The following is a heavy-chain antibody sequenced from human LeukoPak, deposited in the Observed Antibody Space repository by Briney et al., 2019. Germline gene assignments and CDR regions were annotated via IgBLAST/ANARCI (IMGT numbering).Heavy chain of an antibody. Sequence: ASVKVSCKASGYTFTGYCMHWVRQAPGQGLEWMGWINPNSGGTNYAQKFQGRVTMTRDTSISTAYMELSRLRSDDTAVYYCARDGLDYDPFPYWGQGTLVTVSS. CDR1: GYTFTGYC. V-gene: IGHV1-2*02. J-gene: IGHJ4*02. CDR3: ARDGLDYDPFPY. D-gene: IGHD3-3*01. CDR2: INPNSGGT.